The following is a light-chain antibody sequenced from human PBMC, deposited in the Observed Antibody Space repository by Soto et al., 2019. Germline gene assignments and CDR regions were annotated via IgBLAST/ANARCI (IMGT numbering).Light chain of an antibody. CDR1: QGVTTN. CDR3: QQYNNWLFS. Sequence: EIVMTQSPAALFVSKEDRAILSCRASQGVTTNFAWYQQKSGQSPRLLIYDVSHRATGVPARFSGTGSETDFTLTISGLQSEDSAVYCCQQYNNWLFSFGQGTRLENK. J-gene: IGKJ5*01. CDR2: DVS. V-gene: IGKV3-15*01.